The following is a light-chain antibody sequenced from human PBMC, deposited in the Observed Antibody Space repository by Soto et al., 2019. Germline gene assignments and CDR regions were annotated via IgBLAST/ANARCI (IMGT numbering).Light chain of an antibody. Sequence: EIVLTQSPATLSMYQGERATLSCRASQSVSSNLAWYQQKASQAPRLLIYGTSTRATGIPARFSGSGSGTDFTLTISSLQFEDFAVYYCQQYNNWPRTFGQGTKVDIK. V-gene: IGKV3-15*01. CDR2: GTS. CDR3: QQYNNWPRT. CDR1: QSVSSN. J-gene: IGKJ1*01.